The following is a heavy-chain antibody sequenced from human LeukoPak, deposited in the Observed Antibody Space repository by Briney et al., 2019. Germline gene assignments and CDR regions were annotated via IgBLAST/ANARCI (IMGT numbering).Heavy chain of an antibody. V-gene: IGHV1-69*04. CDR1: GGTFNSYA. CDR3: ARNEAARPPYYYYYYGMDV. Sequence: SVTVSCKASGGTFNSYAISWVRHAPGQGLEWMGRIIPILGIANYAQKFQGRVTITADKSTSTAYMELSSLRSEDTAVYYCARNEAARPPYYYYYYGMDVWGQGTTVTVSS. J-gene: IGHJ6*02. D-gene: IGHD6-6*01. CDR2: IIPILGIA.